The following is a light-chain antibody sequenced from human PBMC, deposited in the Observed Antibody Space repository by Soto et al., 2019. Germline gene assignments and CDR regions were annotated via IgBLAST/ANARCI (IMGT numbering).Light chain of an antibody. CDR2: GNS. CDR1: SSNIGADFD. Sequence: QPVLTQPPSVSGAPGQRVTISCTGSSSNIGADFDVHWYQQLPGTAPKLLIYGNSNRPSGVPDRFSGSKSGSSASLAITGLQAEDEADYYCQSYDSSLRGWVFGGGTKVTVL. CDR3: QSYDSSLRGWV. J-gene: IGLJ3*02. V-gene: IGLV1-40*01.